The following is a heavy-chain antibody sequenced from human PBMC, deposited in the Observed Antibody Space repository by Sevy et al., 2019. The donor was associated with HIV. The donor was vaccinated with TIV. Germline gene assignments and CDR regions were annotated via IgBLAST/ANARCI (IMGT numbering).Heavy chain of an antibody. V-gene: IGHV3-74*01. Sequence: GESLKISCAASGFTFSTYWMHWVRQFPGTGLAWVSRISADGSNIIYADSVKGRFTISRDNAKNTLYLQMNSLRAEDTAIYYCARDMTVAGPSTVDFWGQGTLVTVSS. CDR2: ISADGSNI. CDR1: GFTFSTYW. J-gene: IGHJ4*02. D-gene: IGHD6-19*01. CDR3: ARDMTVAGPSTVDF.